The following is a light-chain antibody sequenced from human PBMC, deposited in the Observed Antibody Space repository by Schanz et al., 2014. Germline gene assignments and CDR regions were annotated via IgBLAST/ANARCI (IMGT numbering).Light chain of an antibody. J-gene: IGKJ3*01. V-gene: IGKV3-20*01. Sequence: EIVLTQSPGTLSLSPGERATLSCRASQSVSSNYLAWYQQKPGQAPRLLIYGASSRATGIPDRFSGSGSGTDFTLTISRLEPEDFAVYYCQQDDTSRVTFGPGTKVDIK. CDR3: QQDDTSRVT. CDR1: QSVSSNY. CDR2: GAS.